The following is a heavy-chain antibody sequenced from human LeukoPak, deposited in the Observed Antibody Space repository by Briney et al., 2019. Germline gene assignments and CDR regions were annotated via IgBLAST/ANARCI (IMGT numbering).Heavy chain of an antibody. V-gene: IGHV4-39*07. CDR2: IYYSGST. J-gene: IGHJ4*02. Sequence: SETLSLTCTVSGGSISSSSYYWGWIRQPPGKGLEWIGSIYYSGSTYYNPSLKSRVTISVDTSKNQFSLTLSSVTAADTAVYYCARSLRVPASYFDYWGQGTLVTVSS. D-gene: IGHD2-2*01. CDR3: ARSLRVPASYFDY. CDR1: GGSISSSSYY.